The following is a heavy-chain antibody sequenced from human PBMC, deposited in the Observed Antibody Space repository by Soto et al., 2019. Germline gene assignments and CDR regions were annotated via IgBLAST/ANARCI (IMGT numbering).Heavy chain of an antibody. CDR1: SFTFSSYW. D-gene: IGHD6-19*01. Sequence: QPGGSLRLSCAASSFTFSSYWLSWVRQAPGKGLEWVATIKQDGSENYYVDSVKGRFTISRDNAKNSLYLQMSSLRADDTAVYYCARDGPFISVAAPAFQYAMDVWGQGTTVTVSS. J-gene: IGHJ6*02. CDR3: ARDGPFISVAAPAFQYAMDV. CDR2: IKQDGSEN. V-gene: IGHV3-7*03.